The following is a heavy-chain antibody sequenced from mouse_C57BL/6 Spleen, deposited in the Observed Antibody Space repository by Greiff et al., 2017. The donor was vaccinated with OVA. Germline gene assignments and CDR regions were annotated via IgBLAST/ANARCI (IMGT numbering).Heavy chain of an antibody. V-gene: IGHV7-3*01. CDR3: ARYNPPYFDV. J-gene: IGHJ1*03. Sequence: DVQLQESGGGLVQPGGSLSLSCAASGFTFTYYYMSWVRQPPGKELEWLGFIRNKANGYTTEYSASVKGRFTISRDNSQSILYLQMNALRAEDSATYYCARYNPPYFDVWGTGTTVTVSS. CDR2: IRNKANGYTT. CDR1: GFTFTYYY.